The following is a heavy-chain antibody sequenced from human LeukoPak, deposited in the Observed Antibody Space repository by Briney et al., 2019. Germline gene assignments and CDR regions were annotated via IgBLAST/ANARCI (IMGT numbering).Heavy chain of an antibody. CDR3: AKRASGSGTSLYYFDY. D-gene: IGHD3-10*01. CDR2: TSNSGGST. V-gene: IGHV3-23*01. Sequence: GGSLRLSCAASGFTFSSYAMSWVRQAPGKGLEWVSVTSNSGGSTFYADSVKGRFTISRDNSKNTLYLQMNSLRAEDTAVYYCAKRASGSGTSLYYFDYWGQGTLVTVSS. J-gene: IGHJ4*02. CDR1: GFTFSSYA.